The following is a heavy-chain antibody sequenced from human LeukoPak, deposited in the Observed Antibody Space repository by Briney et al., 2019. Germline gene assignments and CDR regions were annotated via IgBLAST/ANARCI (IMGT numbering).Heavy chain of an antibody. Sequence: ASVKVSCKGSGYTFTSYGISWVRQAPGQGLEWMGWIGAYSGNTNYAQKFQGRVTMGVTMTGDTSMTTVYMELSSLRSDDTAVHYCARDSRTWASDYWGQGTLVTVSS. CDR2: IGAYSGNT. J-gene: IGHJ4*02. V-gene: IGHV1-18*01. CDR3: ARDSRTWASDY. CDR1: GYTFTSYG. D-gene: IGHD6-13*01.